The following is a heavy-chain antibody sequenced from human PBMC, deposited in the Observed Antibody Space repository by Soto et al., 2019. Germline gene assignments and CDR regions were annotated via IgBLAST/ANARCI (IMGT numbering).Heavy chain of an antibody. CDR2: ISSLSTYT. D-gene: IGHD2-15*01. CDR3: ARDPPLSSIVVVGVDDF. Sequence: VGSLRLSCAASGFSFSSYNMNWVRQAPGKGLEWVSSISSLSTYTNYADSVKGRFTISRDNDKNSLYLQMDSLRVEDTAVYYCARDPPLSSIVVVGVDDFWGQGTLVTVSS. J-gene: IGHJ4*02. V-gene: IGHV3-21*01. CDR1: GFSFSSYN.